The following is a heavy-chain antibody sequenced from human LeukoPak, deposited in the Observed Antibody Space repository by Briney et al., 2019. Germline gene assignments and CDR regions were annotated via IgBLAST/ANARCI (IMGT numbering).Heavy chain of an antibody. CDR3: AHIKGPTDYYDSSGYYPKPYYYYYYGMDV. Sequence: SETLSLTCAVYGGSFSGYYWSWIRQPPGKGLEWIEEINHSGSTNYNPSLKSRVTISVDTSKNQFSLKLSSVTAADTAVYYCAHIKGPTDYYDSSGYYPKPYYYYYYGMDVWGQGTTVTVSS. J-gene: IGHJ6*02. CDR2: INHSGST. D-gene: IGHD3-22*01. V-gene: IGHV4-34*01. CDR1: GGSFSGYY.